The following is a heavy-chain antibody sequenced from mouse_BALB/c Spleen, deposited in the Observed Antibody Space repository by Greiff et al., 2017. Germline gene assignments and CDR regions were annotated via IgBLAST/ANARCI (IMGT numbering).Heavy chain of an antibody. CDR2: INPSSGYT. CDR1: GYTFTSYT. V-gene: IGHV1-4*01. D-gene: IGHD1-2*01. Sequence: VQVVESGAELARPGASVKMSCKASGYTFTSYTMHWVKQRPGQGLEWIGYINPSSGYTNYNQKFKDKATLTADKSSSTAYMQLSSLTSEDSAVYYCASFHYYGYAWFAYWGQGTLVTVSA. CDR3: ASFHYYGYAWFAY. J-gene: IGHJ3*01.